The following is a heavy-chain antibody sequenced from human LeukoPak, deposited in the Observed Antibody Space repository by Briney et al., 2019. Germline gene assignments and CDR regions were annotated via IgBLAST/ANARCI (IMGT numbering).Heavy chain of an antibody. Sequence: GGSLRLSCAASGFTFSSYAMHWVRQAPGKGLEWVAVISYDGSNKYYADSVKGRCTISRDNSKNTLYLQMNSLRAEDTAVYYCARDVAVKQWLVLPDYWGQGTLVTVSS. CDR2: ISYDGSNK. J-gene: IGHJ4*02. V-gene: IGHV3-30-3*01. D-gene: IGHD6-19*01. CDR1: GFTFSSYA. CDR3: ARDVAVKQWLVLPDY.